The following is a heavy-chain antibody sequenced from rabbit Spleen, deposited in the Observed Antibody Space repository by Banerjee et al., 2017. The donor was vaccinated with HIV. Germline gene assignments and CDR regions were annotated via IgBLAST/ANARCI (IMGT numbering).Heavy chain of an antibody. Sequence: QSLEESGGDLVKPGASLTLTCTASGFSFSAGYYMCWVRQAPGKGLEWIACIHGGSKDNIYYASWAKGRFTISKTSSTTVTLQMTSLTVADTATYFCASRDAGANWSRGLWGPGTLVTVS. D-gene: IGHD4-2*01. CDR2: IHGGSKDNI. CDR1: GFSFSAGYY. V-gene: IGHV1S40*01. CDR3: ASRDAGANWSRGL. J-gene: IGHJ6*01.